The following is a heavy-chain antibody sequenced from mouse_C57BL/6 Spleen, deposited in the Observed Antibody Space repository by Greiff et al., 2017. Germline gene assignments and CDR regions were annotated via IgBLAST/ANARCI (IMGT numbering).Heavy chain of an antibody. CDR1: GFNIKDDY. J-gene: IGHJ3*01. CDR2: IDPENGDT. CDR3: TTDWDAAWFAY. Sequence: EVQVVESGAELVRPGASVTLSCTASGFNIKDDYMHWVKQRPEQGLEWIGWIDPENGDTEYASKFQGKATITADTSSNTAYLQLSSLTSEDTAVYYCTTDWDAAWFAYWGQGTLVTVSA. V-gene: IGHV14-4*01. D-gene: IGHD4-1*01.